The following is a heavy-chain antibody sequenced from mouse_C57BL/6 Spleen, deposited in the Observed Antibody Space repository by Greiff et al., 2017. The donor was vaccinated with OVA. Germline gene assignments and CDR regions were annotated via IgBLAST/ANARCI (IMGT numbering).Heavy chain of an antibody. V-gene: IGHV6-3*01. CDR2: IRLKSDNYAT. CDR3: TEGGVRRGFAY. CDR1: GFTFSNYW. Sequence: EVQVVESGGGLVQPGGSMKLSCVASGFTFSNYWMNWVRQSPEQGLEWVAQIRLKSDNYATHYAESVKGRFTISRDDSKSSVYLQMHNLRAEDTGIYYCTEGGVRRGFAYWGQGTLVTVSA. J-gene: IGHJ3*01. D-gene: IGHD2-14*01.